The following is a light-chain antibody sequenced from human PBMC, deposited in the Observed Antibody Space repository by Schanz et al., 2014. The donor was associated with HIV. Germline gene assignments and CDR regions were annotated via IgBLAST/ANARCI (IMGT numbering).Light chain of an antibody. Sequence: QSALTQPPSASGSPGQSVTISCTGTSSDVGGYNHVSWYQQHPGKAPKLMIYEVIKRPSGVPDRFSGSKSGSTASLTVSGLQPEDEADYYCSSYTSTSTRVFGGGTKLTVL. CDR3: SSYTSTSTRV. CDR2: EVI. V-gene: IGLV2-8*01. J-gene: IGLJ3*02. CDR1: SSDVGGYNH.